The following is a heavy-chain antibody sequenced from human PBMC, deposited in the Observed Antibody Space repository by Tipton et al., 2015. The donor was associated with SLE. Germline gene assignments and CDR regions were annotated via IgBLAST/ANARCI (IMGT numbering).Heavy chain of an antibody. CDR3: ARDPLTLGSFDY. CDR2: IYHSGST. V-gene: IGHV4-59*11. CDR1: GGSISSHY. J-gene: IGHJ4*02. Sequence: TLSLTCTVSGGSISSHYWSWIRQPPGKGLEWIGSIYHSGSTYYNPSLKSRVTISVDTSKNQFSLKLSSVTAADTAVYYCARDPLTLGSFDYWGQGTLVTVSS. D-gene: IGHD3-9*01.